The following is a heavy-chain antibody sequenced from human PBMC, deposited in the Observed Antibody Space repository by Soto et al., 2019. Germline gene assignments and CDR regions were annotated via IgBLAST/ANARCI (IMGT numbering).Heavy chain of an antibody. V-gene: IGHV1-2*04. CDR2: INPNSGGT. D-gene: IGHD2-21*02. J-gene: IGHJ6*03. Sequence: ASVKVSCKASGYTFTGYYMHWVRQAPGQGLEWMGWINPNSGGTNYAQKFQGWVTMTRDTSISTAYMELSRLRSDDTAVYYCAREGALPSYYYYYMDVWGKGTTVTVSS. CDR3: AREGALPSYYYYYMDV. CDR1: GYTFTGYY.